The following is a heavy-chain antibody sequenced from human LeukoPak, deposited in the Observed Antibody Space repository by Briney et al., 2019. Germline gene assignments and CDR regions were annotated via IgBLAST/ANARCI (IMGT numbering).Heavy chain of an antibody. CDR3: ARTRGQRTPYYFDY. CDR1: GGSISSYY. Sequence: SETLSLTCTVSGGSISSYYWSWIRQPPGKGLEWIGYIYYSGSTNYNPSLKSRVTISVDTSKNQFSLKLSSVTAADTAVYYCARTRGQRTPYYFDYWGQGTLVTVSS. D-gene: IGHD6-25*01. V-gene: IGHV4-59*01. J-gene: IGHJ4*02. CDR2: IYYSGST.